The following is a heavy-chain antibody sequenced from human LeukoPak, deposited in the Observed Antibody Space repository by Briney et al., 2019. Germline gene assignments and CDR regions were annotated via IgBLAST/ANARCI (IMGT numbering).Heavy chain of an antibody. V-gene: IGHV3-48*01. D-gene: IGHD2-2*01. Sequence: PGGSLRLSCAASGFTFSSYSMNWVRQAPGTGLEWISYISSSSSTIYYADSVKGRFTISRDNAKNSLYLQMNSLRAEDMAVYYCARPSTYSYYYYMDVWGKGTTVTVSS. CDR1: GFTFSSYS. CDR3: ARPSTYSYYYYMDV. CDR2: ISSSSSTI. J-gene: IGHJ6*03.